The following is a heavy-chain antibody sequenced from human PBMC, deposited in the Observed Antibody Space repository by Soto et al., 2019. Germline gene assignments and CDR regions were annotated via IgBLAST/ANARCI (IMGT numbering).Heavy chain of an antibody. D-gene: IGHD3-10*01. J-gene: IGHJ5*02. CDR1: DYTFTSYG. CDR2: ISAYNGNT. V-gene: IGHV1-18*04. Sequence: QVQLVQSGAEVKKPGASVKVSCKASDYTFTSYGISWVGQAPGQGLEWMGWISAYNGNTNYAQKLQGRVTMTTDTSTSTAYMELRSLRSDDTAVYYCARVDGSGSYYKSWFDPWGQGTLVTVSS. CDR3: ARVDGSGSYYKSWFDP.